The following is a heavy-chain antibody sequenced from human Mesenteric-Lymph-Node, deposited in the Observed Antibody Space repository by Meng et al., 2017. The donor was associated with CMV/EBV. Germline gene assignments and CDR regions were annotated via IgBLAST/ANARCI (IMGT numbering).Heavy chain of an antibody. Sequence: SETLSLTCTVSGGSISSRTYYWGWIRQPPGKGLEWIGSIYYSGSTYCDPSLKSRVTISVDTSKNQFSLKLSSVTAADTAVYYCARFGRSLGRWGQGTLVTVSS. CDR1: GGSISSRTYY. J-gene: IGHJ4*02. CDR2: IYYSGST. D-gene: IGHD3-16*01. V-gene: IGHV4-39*01. CDR3: ARFGRSLGR.